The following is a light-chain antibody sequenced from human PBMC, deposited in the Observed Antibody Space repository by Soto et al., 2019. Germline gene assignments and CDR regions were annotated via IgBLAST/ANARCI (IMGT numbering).Light chain of an antibody. CDR3: SSYAGSSTYV. V-gene: IGLV2-14*01. Sequence: QSVLTQPASVSGSPGQSITISCTGTSSDVGSYNYVSWYQQHPGKAPKLMIYEVRNRPSGVSDRFSGSKSGKTASLTIFGLQAEDEADYYCSSYAGSSTYVFGTGTKLTVL. J-gene: IGLJ1*01. CDR2: EVR. CDR1: SSDVGSYNY.